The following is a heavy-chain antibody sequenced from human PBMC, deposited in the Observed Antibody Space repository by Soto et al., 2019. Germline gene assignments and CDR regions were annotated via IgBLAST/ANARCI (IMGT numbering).Heavy chain of an antibody. D-gene: IGHD3-10*01. CDR2: IYSGGST. CDR3: ARVPGSIYYGSHMDV. CDR1: GFTVSSNY. Sequence: GGSLRLSCAASGFTVSSNYMSWVRQAPGKGLEWVSVIYSGGSTYYADSVKGRFTISRDNSKNTLYLQMNSLRAEDTAVYYCARVPGSIYYGSHMDVWGKGTTVTVSS. V-gene: IGHV3-66*01. J-gene: IGHJ6*03.